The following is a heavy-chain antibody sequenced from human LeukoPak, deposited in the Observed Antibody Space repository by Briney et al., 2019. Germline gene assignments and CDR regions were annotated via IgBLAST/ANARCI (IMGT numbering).Heavy chain of an antibody. CDR1: GGSITSGSYY. CDR3: ARALSCYYYYIDV. D-gene: IGHD3-16*02. V-gene: IGHV4-61*02. CDR2: IYTSGST. J-gene: IGHJ6*03. Sequence: SETLSLTCTVSGGSITSGSYYWNWIRQPAGKGLEWIGRIYTSGSTNYNPSLKSRVTISVDTSKNQFSLKLSSVTAADTAMYYCARALSCYYYYIDVWGKGTTVTISS.